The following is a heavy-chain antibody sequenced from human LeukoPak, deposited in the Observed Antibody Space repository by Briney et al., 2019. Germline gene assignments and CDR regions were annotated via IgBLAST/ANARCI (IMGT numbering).Heavy chain of an antibody. D-gene: IGHD6-25*01. CDR1: GYSISSSYY. Sequence: SETLSLTCAVSGYSISSSYYWGWIRQPPGKGLEWIGSIYHSGSTYYNPSLKSRVTISVDTSKNHFSLKLSSVTAAHTAVYYCASRGQSYYFDYWGQGTLVTVSS. J-gene: IGHJ4*02. V-gene: IGHV4-38-2*01. CDR2: IYHSGST. CDR3: ASRGQSYYFDY.